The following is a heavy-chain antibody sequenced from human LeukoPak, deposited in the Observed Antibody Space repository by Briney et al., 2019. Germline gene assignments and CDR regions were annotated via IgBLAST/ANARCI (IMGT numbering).Heavy chain of an antibody. J-gene: IGHJ4*02. CDR2: ISSRSIMI. V-gene: IGHV3-48*01. CDR1: GFAFTGHS. CDR3: ARGNQQLVTHYLDY. D-gene: IGHD6-13*01. Sequence: GGSLRLSCAASGFAFTGHSMNWVRQAPGKGLEWVSYISSRSIMIHYADSVKGRFTISRDDARSSVYLQMNSLRAEDTAVYYCARGNQQLVTHYLDYWGQGTLVTVSS.